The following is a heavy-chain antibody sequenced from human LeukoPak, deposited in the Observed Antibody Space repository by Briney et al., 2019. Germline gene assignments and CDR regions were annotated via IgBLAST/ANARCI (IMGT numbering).Heavy chain of an antibody. V-gene: IGHV4-61*08. CDR3: ARVGDYYDSSGYYYSHDY. Sequence: SETLSLTCTVSGDSVSSGGYYWSWIRQPPGKGLEWIGYIYYSGTTKYNPSLKSRVTLSADTSKNQFSLKLSSVTAADTAVYYCARVGDYYDSSGYYYSHDYWGQGTLVTVSS. CDR1: GDSVSSGGYY. CDR2: IYYSGTT. D-gene: IGHD3-22*01. J-gene: IGHJ4*02.